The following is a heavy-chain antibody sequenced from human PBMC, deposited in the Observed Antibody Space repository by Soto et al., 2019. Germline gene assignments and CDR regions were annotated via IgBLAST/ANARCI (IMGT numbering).Heavy chain of an antibody. CDR3: AHSGRGFFCSSTSCYEVGYYFDY. V-gene: IGHV2-5*02. D-gene: IGHD2-2*01. CDR1: GFSLSTSGVG. J-gene: IGHJ4*02. Sequence: QITLKESGPPLVKPTQTLTLTCTFSGFSLSTSGVGVGWIRQPPGKALEWLALIYWDDDKRYSPSLKSRLTITKDTSKNQVVLTMTNMDPVDTATYYCAHSGRGFFCSSTSCYEVGYYFDYWGQGTLVTVSS. CDR2: IYWDDDK.